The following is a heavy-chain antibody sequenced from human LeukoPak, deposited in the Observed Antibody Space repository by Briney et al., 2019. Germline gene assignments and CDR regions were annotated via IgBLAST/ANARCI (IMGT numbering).Heavy chain of an antibody. J-gene: IGHJ6*03. V-gene: IGHV1-24*01. D-gene: IGHD1-26*01. CDR2: FDPEDGET. Sequence: VASVKVSCKVSGYTLTELSMHWVRQAPGKGLEWMGGFDPEDGETIYAQKFQGRVTMTEDTSTDTAYMELSSLRSEDTAVYYCARVGRSRGALPNPNHYLDVWGKGTTVIVSS. CDR3: ARVGRSRGALPNPNHYLDV. CDR1: GYTLTELS.